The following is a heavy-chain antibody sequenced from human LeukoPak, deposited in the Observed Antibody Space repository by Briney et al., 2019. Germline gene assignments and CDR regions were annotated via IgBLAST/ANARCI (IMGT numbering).Heavy chain of an antibody. D-gene: IGHD2-21*01. CDR3: AKFGSLWWDGEPFDY. Sequence: PGGSLRLSCAASGFTFSDYYMSWIRQAPGKGLEWVSAISGSGGSTYYADSVKGRFTISRDNSKNTLYLQMNSLRAEDTAVYYCAKFGSLWWDGEPFDYWGQGTLVTVSS. CDR1: GFTFSDYY. CDR2: ISGSGGST. V-gene: IGHV3-23*01. J-gene: IGHJ4*02.